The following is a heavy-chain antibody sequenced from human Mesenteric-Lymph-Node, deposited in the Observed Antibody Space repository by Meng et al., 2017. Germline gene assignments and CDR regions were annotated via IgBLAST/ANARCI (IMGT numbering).Heavy chain of an antibody. CDR3: ARAGRYDILTGRDAFDI. Sequence: GESLKISCAASGFTFSDYAMHWVRQAPGKGLEWVAIISNDGSKNDYAASVKGRFTLSRDNSKNTLYLQMNSLRAEDTAVYYCARAGRYDILTGRDAFDIWGQGTMVTVSS. D-gene: IGHD3-9*01. CDR1: GFTFSDYA. V-gene: IGHV3-30*04. CDR2: ISNDGSKN. J-gene: IGHJ3*02.